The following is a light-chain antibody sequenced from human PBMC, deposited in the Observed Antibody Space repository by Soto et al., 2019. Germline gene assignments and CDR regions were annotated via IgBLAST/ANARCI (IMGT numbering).Light chain of an antibody. CDR3: KQYNTYPWT. V-gene: IGKV1-5*01. CDR2: DAS. J-gene: IGKJ1*01. Sequence: DIQMPQSPSSLSTSVVYIFTITFLASQSISSYLNWYQQKPGKAPKLLIYDASSLESGVPSRFSGSGSGTEFTLTISSMQPDDFATYYCKQYNTYPWTFGNGPKGDLK. CDR1: QSISSY.